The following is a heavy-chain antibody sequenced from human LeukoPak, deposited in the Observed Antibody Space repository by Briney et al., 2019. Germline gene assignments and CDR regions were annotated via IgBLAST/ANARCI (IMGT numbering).Heavy chain of an antibody. CDR3: ARSGYSYDKRVGYYYYYMDV. J-gene: IGHJ6*03. CDR2: ISSSSSYI. CDR1: GFTFSSYS. Sequence: GGSLRLSCAASGFTFSSYSMNWVRQAPGKGLEWVSSISSSSSYIYYAGSVKGRFTISRDNAKNSLYLQMNSLRAEDTAVYYCARSGYSYDKRVGYYYYYMDVWGKGTTVTISS. D-gene: IGHD5-18*01. V-gene: IGHV3-21*01.